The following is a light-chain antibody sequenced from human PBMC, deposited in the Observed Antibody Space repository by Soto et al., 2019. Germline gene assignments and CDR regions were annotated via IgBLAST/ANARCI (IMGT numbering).Light chain of an antibody. CDR1: QSISSW. CDR2: KAS. Sequence: DIQMTQSPSTLSASVGDRVTITCRASQSISSWLAWYQHKPGKAPKLLSYKASSLESGVPSRFSGSGSGTEFTLTISTLQPEDFASYYCLQYNSHSWTFGQGTKVEIK. CDR3: LQYNSHSWT. J-gene: IGKJ1*01. V-gene: IGKV1-5*03.